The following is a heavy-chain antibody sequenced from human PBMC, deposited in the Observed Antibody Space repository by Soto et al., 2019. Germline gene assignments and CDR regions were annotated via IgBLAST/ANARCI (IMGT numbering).Heavy chain of an antibody. V-gene: IGHV5-51*01. CDR2: IYPCDSDT. CDR1: GYTFTNYW. CDR3: ARYPTLTDYFFHGMEV. Sequence: AESLKISCKGSGYTFTNYWIVWVRQIPWKGLEWMGIIYPCDSDTRYSPSFQGQVTISADRSISTAYLQWSSLKASDTGMYYCARYPTLTDYFFHGMEVWGHGTTVTVS. D-gene: IGHD4-17*01. J-gene: IGHJ6*02.